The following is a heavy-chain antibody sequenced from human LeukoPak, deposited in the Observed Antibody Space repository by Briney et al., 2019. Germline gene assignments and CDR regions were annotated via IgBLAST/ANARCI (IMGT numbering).Heavy chain of an antibody. CDR2: IKEEGSGK. CDR3: ARIYYDSSVYRLSDY. D-gene: IGHD3-22*01. J-gene: IGHJ4*02. Sequence: PGGSLRLSCVPSGFTFCSYWMSSVGQAPGKGLEWVANIKEEGSGKYYVDSVQGRFTISRDNAKNSLYLQMNSLRAEDTAVYYFARIYYDSSVYRLSDYWGQGTLVTVSS. CDR1: GFTFCSYW. V-gene: IGHV3-7*02.